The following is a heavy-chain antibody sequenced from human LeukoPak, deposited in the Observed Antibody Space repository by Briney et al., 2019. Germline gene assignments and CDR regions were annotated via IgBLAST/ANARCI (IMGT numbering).Heavy chain of an antibody. V-gene: IGHV3-23*01. CDR2: ISGSRGST. D-gene: IGHD6-19*01. J-gene: IGHJ4*02. CDR1: GFTFSSYA. CDR3: AKSPAGIAVAGSSLAY. Sequence: RGSLRLSCAASGFTFSSYAMSWVRQAPGKGLEWVSAISGSRGSTYYADSVKGRFTISRDNSKNTLYLQMNSLRAEDTAVYYCAKSPAGIAVAGSSLAYWGQGTLVTVSS.